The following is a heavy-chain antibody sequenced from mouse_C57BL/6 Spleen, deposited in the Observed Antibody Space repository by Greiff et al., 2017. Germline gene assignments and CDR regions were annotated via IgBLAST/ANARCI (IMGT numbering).Heavy chain of an antibody. CDR1: GYTFTSYW. V-gene: IGHV1-53*01. J-gene: IGHJ2*01. CDR2: INPSTGGT. Sequence: VQLQQPGTELVKPGASVKLSCKASGYTFTSYWMHWVKQRPGQGLEWIGNINPSTGGTNYNEKFKSKATLTVDKSSSTAYMRLSSLTSEDSAVYYCAPLDGYYGYFDYWGQGTTLTVSS. CDR3: APLDGYYGYFDY. D-gene: IGHD2-3*01.